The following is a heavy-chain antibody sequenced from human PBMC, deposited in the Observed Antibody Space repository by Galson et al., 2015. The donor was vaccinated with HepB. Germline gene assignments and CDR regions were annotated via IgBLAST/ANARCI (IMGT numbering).Heavy chain of an antibody. CDR3: ARGTGTGGYFDY. CDR1: GYTFTSYY. Sequence: SVKVSCKASGYTFTSYYMHWVRQALGQGLEWMGIINPSGGSTSYAQKFQGRVTVTRDTSTSTVYMELSSLRSEDTAVYYCARGTGTGGYFDYWGQGTLVTVSS. J-gene: IGHJ4*02. V-gene: IGHV1-46*01. CDR2: INPSGGST. D-gene: IGHD3/OR15-3a*01.